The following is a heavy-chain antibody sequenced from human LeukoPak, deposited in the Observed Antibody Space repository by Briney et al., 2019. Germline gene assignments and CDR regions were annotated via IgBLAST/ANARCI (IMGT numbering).Heavy chain of an antibody. CDR2: IDPSDSYT. CDR1: GYSLTSYW. Sequence: GESLKISCKGSGYSLTSYWISWVRQMPGKGLEWMGRIDPSDSYTNYSPSFQGHVTISADKSISTAYLQWSSLKASDTAMYYCARPDGQLQRGFDYWGQGTLVTVSS. V-gene: IGHV5-10-1*01. J-gene: IGHJ4*02. CDR3: ARPDGQLQRGFDY. D-gene: IGHD6-6*01.